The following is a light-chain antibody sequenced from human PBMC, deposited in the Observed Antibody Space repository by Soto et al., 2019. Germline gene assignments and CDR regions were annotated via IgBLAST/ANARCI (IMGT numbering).Light chain of an antibody. J-gene: IGKJ1*01. CDR3: QQRRNWPT. V-gene: IGKV3-15*01. Sequence: EIVMTQSPATLSVSPGERATLSCRASQSVSNNLAWYQQKPGQAPRLLIYGASTRATGIPARFSGSGSGTDFTLTISSLEPEDFAVDYCQQRRNWPTFGQGNKGDIK. CDR1: QSVSNN. CDR2: GAS.